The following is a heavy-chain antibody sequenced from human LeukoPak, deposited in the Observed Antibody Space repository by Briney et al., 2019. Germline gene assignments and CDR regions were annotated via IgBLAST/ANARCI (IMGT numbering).Heavy chain of an antibody. CDR3: ARGPPNWGFDY. CDR2: MSPNSGNT. D-gene: IGHD7-27*01. CDR1: GYTFTNYD. J-gene: IGHJ4*02. Sequence: GASVKVTCKASGYTFTNYDINWVRRTGQGLEWMGWMSPNSGNTGYAQKFQGRVTMTRDTSISTAYMELSSLRSEDTAVYSCARGPPNWGFDYWGQGTLVTVSS. V-gene: IGHV1-8*01.